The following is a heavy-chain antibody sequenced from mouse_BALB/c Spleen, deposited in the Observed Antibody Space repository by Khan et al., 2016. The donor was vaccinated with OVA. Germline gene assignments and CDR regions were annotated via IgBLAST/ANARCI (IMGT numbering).Heavy chain of an antibody. CDR3: ASSDWSRAMDY. Sequence: QIQLVQSGPELKKPGETVRISCKASGYTFTTAGMQWVQKMPGKGLKWIGWINTHSGVPKYAEDFKGRFAFSLETSATTAYLQISNLKNEDTTTFFGASSDWSRAMDYWGQGTSVTVSS. J-gene: IGHJ4*01. D-gene: IGHD4-1*01. CDR1: GYTFTTAG. CDR2: INTHSGVP. V-gene: IGHV9-4*02.